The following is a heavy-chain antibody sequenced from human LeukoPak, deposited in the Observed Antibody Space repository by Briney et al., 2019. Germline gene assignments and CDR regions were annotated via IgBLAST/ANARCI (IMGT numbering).Heavy chain of an antibody. Sequence: GGSLRLSCAASGFTFSSYSMNWVRQAPGEGLEWVSSISYSSGYIYYADSVKGLFTISRDKAKNSLYLQMNSLRDEDTAVFYCARTRVGVVIDYFDYWGQGTLVTVSS. D-gene: IGHD3-3*01. CDR2: ISYSSGYI. CDR1: GFTFSSYS. V-gene: IGHV3-21*01. J-gene: IGHJ4*02. CDR3: ARTRVGVVIDYFDY.